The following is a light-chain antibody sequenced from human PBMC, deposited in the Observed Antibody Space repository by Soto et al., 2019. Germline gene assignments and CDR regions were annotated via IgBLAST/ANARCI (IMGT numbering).Light chain of an antibody. J-gene: IGKJ5*01. CDR3: EHDYYSPAGT. Sequence: DIVMTQSPDSLAVSLGERATINCKSSQSVLYSSNNKNYLAWYQQKPGQPPTLLIYWASTRESGIPDRFSGSGRVTDFTLAICGLQAEDGAVYYGEHDYYSPAGTVGQRAGLDIK. CDR1: QSVLYSSNNKNY. CDR2: WAS. V-gene: IGKV4-1*01.